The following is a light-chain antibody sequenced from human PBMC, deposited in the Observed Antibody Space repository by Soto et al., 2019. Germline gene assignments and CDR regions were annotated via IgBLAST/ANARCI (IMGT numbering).Light chain of an antibody. Sequence: DIEMTQSPATLSASPGEKATISCRASQSITSYLAWYQQTPGQAPRLLIQGASARATEVPSRFSGSGSGTEFTLTISSLQSEDFAIYYCQQYSNWPWTFGQGTKVEI. CDR2: GAS. CDR3: QQYSNWPWT. J-gene: IGKJ1*01. V-gene: IGKV3-15*01. CDR1: QSITSY.